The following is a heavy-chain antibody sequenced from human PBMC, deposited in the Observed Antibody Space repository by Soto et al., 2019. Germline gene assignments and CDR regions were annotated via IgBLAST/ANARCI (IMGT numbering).Heavy chain of an antibody. CDR2: ISSNGVGT. J-gene: IGHJ6*03. CDR1: GFTLSGYA. V-gene: IGHV3-64*01. CDR3: ARRARPDFYYMDV. Sequence: EVQLAESGGGLAQPGGSLRLSCAASGFTLSGYAMDWVGQAPGKGLEYVSGISSNGVGTYYANSVQGRFTISRDNSKNTVYLQTGSLRPEDMAVYYCARRARPDFYYMDVWGKGTTVTVSS. D-gene: IGHD6-6*01.